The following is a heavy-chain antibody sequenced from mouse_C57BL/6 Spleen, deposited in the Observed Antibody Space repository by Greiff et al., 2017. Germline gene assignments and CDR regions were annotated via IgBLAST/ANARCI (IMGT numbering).Heavy chain of an antibody. D-gene: IGHD3-2*02. Sequence: VQLQQPGAELVKPGASVKMSCKASGYTFTSYWITWVKQRPGQGLEWIGDLYPGSGSTNYNEKFKSKATLTVDTSSSTAYMQLSSLTSEDSAVYYCAREAAQAKGAMDYWGQGTSVTVSS. CDR2: LYPGSGST. V-gene: IGHV1-55*01. CDR1: GYTFTSYW. CDR3: AREAAQAKGAMDY. J-gene: IGHJ4*01.